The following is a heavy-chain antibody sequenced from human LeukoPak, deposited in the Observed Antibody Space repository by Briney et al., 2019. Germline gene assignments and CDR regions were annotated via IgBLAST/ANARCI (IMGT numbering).Heavy chain of an antibody. CDR1: GFAFSNYW. V-gene: IGHV3-7*01. CDR2: IKKDGSMK. Sequence: PGGSLRLSCAASGFAFSNYWMSWVRQAPGKGLEWVANIKKDGSMKYYVDSVKGRFTISRDNAKKSLYLQMNSLRADDTAVYYCAREAYWGQGTLVTVSS. J-gene: IGHJ4*02. CDR3: AREAY.